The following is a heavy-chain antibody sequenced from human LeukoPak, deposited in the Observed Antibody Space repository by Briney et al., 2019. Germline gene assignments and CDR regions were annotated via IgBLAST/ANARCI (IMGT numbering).Heavy chain of an antibody. CDR3: AKVQGYYDY. V-gene: IGHV3-23*01. J-gene: IGHJ4*02. CDR1: GLTFSSYG. CDR2: ISNTGGDT. Sequence: PGGSLRLSCAASGLTFSSYGMSWVRQAPGKGLEWVSAISNTGGDTSYADSVKGRFTISGDNSKNTLYLQMDSLRGEDTAVYYCAKVQGYYDYWGQGTLVTVSS.